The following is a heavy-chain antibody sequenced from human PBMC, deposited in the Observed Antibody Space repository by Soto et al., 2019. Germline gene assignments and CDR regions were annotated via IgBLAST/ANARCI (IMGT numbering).Heavy chain of an antibody. V-gene: IGHV6-1*01. CDR3: AKGDNLGPKTGYAFDP. D-gene: IGHD5-12*01. CDR2: TYFRSKWYN. J-gene: IGHJ5*02. CDR1: GDSASSNTAS. Sequence: SQTLSLTCAISGDSASSNTASWNWIRQSPSRGLEWLGRTYFRSKWYNDYAVSVKSRIIINPDTSNNQFSLQLNSVTPEDTAVYFCAKGDNLGPKTGYAFDPWGQGVMVTVSS.